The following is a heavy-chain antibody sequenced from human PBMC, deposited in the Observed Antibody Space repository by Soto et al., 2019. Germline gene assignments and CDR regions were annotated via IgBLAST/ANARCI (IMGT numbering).Heavy chain of an antibody. CDR1: GGSIRSSTYY. CDR3: TRHEGGAAADRPLDY. V-gene: IGHV4-39*01. D-gene: IGHD6-13*01. J-gene: IGHJ4*02. Sequence: SQTLSLTCTVSGGSIRSSTYYWGWIRQPPGKGLEWIGSIYYSGSTHNTPALKSRVTMSVDTYTNQFSLKLKSVTAADTAVYYCTRHEGGAAADRPLDYWGQGTLVT. CDR2: IYYSGST.